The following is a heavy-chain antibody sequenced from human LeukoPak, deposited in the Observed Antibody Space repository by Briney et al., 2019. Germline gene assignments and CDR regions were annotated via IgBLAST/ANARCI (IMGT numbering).Heavy chain of an antibody. D-gene: IGHD2-2*01. Sequence: SVKVSCKASGGTFISYTISWVPQAPGQGLEWMGRIIPILGIANYAQKFQGRVTITADKCTSTAYMELSSLRSEETAVYYCASTIVVVPAADDAFDIWGQGTMVTVSS. J-gene: IGHJ3*02. CDR2: IIPILGIA. CDR1: GGTFISYT. CDR3: ASTIVVVPAADDAFDI. V-gene: IGHV1-69*02.